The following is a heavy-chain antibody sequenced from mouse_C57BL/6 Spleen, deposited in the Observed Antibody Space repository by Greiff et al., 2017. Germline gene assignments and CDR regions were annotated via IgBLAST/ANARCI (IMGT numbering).Heavy chain of an antibody. Sequence: VQLKESGGGLVQPGGSMKLSCVASGFTFSNYWMNWVRQSPGKGLEWVAQFRLKSDNYATHYAVSVKGRFTISREDSKSSVYLERNNLRAENTGIYYCTDGPFAYWGQGTLGTVSA. CDR1: GFTFSNYW. V-gene: IGHV6-3*01. CDR3: TDGPFAY. J-gene: IGHJ3*01. CDR2: FRLKSDNYAT.